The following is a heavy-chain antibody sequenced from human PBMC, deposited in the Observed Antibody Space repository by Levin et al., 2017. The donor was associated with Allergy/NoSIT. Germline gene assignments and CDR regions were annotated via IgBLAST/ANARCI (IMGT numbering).Heavy chain of an antibody. CDR2: IYYSGST. J-gene: IGHJ4*02. V-gene: IGHV4-39*01. Sequence: MSSETLSLTCTVSGGSISSSSYYWGWIRQPPGKGLEWIGSIYYSGSTYYNPSLKSRVTISVDTSKNQFSLKLSSVTAADTAVYYCARRGDCSSTSCYLDYWGQGTLVTVSS. D-gene: IGHD2-2*01. CDR1: GGSISSSSYY. CDR3: ARRGDCSSTSCYLDY.